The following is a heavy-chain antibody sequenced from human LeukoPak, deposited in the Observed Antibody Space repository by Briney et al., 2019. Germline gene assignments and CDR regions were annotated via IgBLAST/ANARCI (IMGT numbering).Heavy chain of an antibody. V-gene: IGHV1-2*02. CDR3: ARELTMIVVVRGEDAFDI. Sequence: ASVKVSCKASGYTFTGYYMHWVRQAPGQGLEWMGWINPNSGGTNYAQKFQGRVTMTRDTSISTAYMELSRLRSDDTAVYYCARELTMIVVVRGEDAFDIWGQGTMVTVSS. D-gene: IGHD3-22*01. J-gene: IGHJ3*02. CDR1: GYTFTGYY. CDR2: INPNSGGT.